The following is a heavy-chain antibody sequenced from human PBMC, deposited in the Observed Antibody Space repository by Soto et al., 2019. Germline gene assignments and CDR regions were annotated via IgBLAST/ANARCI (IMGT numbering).Heavy chain of an antibody. CDR3: ARVIAAAGTDYYYYGMGV. D-gene: IGHD6-13*01. V-gene: IGHV4-59*01. J-gene: IGHJ6*02. Sequence: PSETLSLTCTVSGGSISSYYWSWIRQPPGKGLEWIGYIYYSGSTNYNPSLKSRVTISVDTSKNQFSLKLSSVTAADTAVYYCARVIAAAGTDYYYYGMGVWGQGTTVTVSS. CDR2: IYYSGST. CDR1: GGSISSYY.